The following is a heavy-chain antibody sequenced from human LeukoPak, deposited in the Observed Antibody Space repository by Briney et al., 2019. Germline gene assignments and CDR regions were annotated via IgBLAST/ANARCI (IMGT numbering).Heavy chain of an antibody. J-gene: IGHJ6*02. CDR3: ARDPTYSSSWYSGFYYYGMDV. Sequence: PSETLSLTCTVSGGSISSYYWSWIRQPAGKGLEWIGRIYTSGSTNYSPSLKSRVTMSVDTSKNQFSLKLSSVTAADTAVYYCARDPTYSSSWYSGFYYYGMDVWGQGTTVTVSS. CDR2: IYTSGST. V-gene: IGHV4-4*07. D-gene: IGHD6-13*01. CDR1: GGSISSYY.